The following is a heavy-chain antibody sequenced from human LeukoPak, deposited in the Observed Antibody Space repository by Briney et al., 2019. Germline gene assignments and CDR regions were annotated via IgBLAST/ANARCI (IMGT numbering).Heavy chain of an antibody. J-gene: IGHJ4*02. CDR2: ISYDGSNK. D-gene: IGHD3-22*01. CDR1: GFTFSNYN. V-gene: IGHV3-30-3*01. CDR3: ASGPWLEYFDY. Sequence: PGGSLRLSCAASGFTFSNYNMNWVRQAPGKGLEWVAVISYDGSNKYYADSVKGRFTISRDNSKNTLYLQMNSLRAEDTAVYYCASGPWLEYFDYWGQGTLVTVSS.